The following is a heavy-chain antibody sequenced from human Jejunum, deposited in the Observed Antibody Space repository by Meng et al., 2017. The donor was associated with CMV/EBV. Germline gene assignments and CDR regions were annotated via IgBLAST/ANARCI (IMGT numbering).Heavy chain of an antibody. CDR1: FSSCA. CDR3: ARDLLPSSLWGSFNYAWGY. Sequence: FSSCAINWVRQATAQGPQWMGSLTAKTGEAIYGPGFLFRFSFSFSPSVTTAYLQIYNLEAEDTAIYYCARDLLPSSLWGSFNYAWGYWGQGTLVTVSS. CDR2: LTAKTGEA. J-gene: IGHJ4*02. D-gene: IGHD3-16*01. V-gene: IGHV7-4-1*01.